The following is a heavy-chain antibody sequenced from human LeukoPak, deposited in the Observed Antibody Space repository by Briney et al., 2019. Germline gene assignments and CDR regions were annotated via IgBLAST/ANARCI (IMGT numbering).Heavy chain of an antibody. J-gene: IGHJ2*01. CDR3: ARGGLYDSSGFYLYFDL. CDR2: IYHSGST. CDR1: GGSISSGGYS. D-gene: IGHD3-22*01. Sequence: SETLSLTCAVSGGSISSGGYSWRWLRQPPGKGLEWVGYIYHSGSTYYNPSPKSRVTISVDRSKNQFSLNLTSVTAADTAVYYCARGGLYDSSGFYLYFDLWGRGTLVTVSS. V-gene: IGHV4-30-2*01.